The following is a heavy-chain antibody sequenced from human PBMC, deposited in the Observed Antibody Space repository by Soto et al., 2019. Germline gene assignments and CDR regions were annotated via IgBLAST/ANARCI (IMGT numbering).Heavy chain of an antibody. CDR3: AKDGNYYGSGSYLDYYYYYYMDV. Sequence: QVQLVESGGGVVQPGRSLRLSCAASGFTFSSYGMHWVRQAPGKGLEWVAVISYDGSNKYYADSVKGRFTISRDNSKNTLYLQMKSLRAEDKAVYYCAKDGNYYGSGSYLDYYYYYYMDVWGKGTTVTVSS. D-gene: IGHD3-10*01. J-gene: IGHJ6*03. V-gene: IGHV3-30*18. CDR1: GFTFSSYG. CDR2: ISYDGSNK.